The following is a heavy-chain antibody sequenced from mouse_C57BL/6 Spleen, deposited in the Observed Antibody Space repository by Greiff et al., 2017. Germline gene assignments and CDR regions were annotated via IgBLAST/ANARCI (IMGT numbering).Heavy chain of an antibody. CDR3: ARGGYYGSSYGDAMDY. CDR1: GYAFSSSW. CDR2: IYPGDGDT. D-gene: IGHD1-1*01. Sequence: QVQLKESGPELVKPGASVKISCKASGYAFSSSWMNWVKQRPGKGLEWIGRIYPGDGDTNYNGKFKGKATLTADKSSSTAYMQLSSLTSGDSAVYCCARGGYYGSSYGDAMDYWGQGTSVTVSS. J-gene: IGHJ4*01. V-gene: IGHV1-82*01.